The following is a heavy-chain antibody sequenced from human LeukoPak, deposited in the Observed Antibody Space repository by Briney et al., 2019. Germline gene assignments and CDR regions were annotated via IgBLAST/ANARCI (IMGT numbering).Heavy chain of an antibody. V-gene: IGHV3-11*01. D-gene: IGHD1-26*01. CDR2: ISRSGSII. CDR1: GFIFSDYY. J-gene: IGHJ4*01. Sequence: GGSLRLSCAASGFIFSDYYVSWIRRAPGKGLEWVSYISRSGSIIYYADSVKGRFTISRDNAKNSLYLQMNSLRAEDTAVYYCARVSGYYFDYWGHGTLVTVSS. CDR3: ARVSGYYFDY.